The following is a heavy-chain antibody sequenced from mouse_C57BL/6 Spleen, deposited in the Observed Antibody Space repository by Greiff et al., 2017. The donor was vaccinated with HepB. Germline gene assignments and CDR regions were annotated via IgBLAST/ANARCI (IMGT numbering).Heavy chain of an antibody. V-gene: IGHV14-4*01. D-gene: IGHD2-10*02. Sequence: VQLQQSGAELVRPGASVKLSCTASGFNIKDDYMHWVKQRPEQGLEWIGWIDPENGDTEYASKFQGKATITADTSSNTAYLQLSSLTSEDTAVYYCTTGSIPWWGQGTTLTVSS. CDR2: IDPENGDT. CDR1: GFNIKDDY. CDR3: TTGSIPW. J-gene: IGHJ2*01.